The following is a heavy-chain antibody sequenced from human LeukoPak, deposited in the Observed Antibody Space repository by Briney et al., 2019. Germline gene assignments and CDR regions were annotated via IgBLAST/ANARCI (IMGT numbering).Heavy chain of an antibody. D-gene: IGHD1/OR15-1a*01. Sequence: PSENLSLTCTVSGGSIRSQSWSWIRQPPGKGLEWMGDIQDSGSTNYNPSLMSRVTISVDRSKNQFSLKLTSVTAADTAVYFCALSDYLEHFSRGGRLLVRNALDIWGQGTMVTVSA. CDR2: IQDSGST. V-gene: IGHV4-59*11. CDR1: GGSIRSQS. J-gene: IGHJ3*02. CDR3: ALSDYLEHFSRGGRLLVRNALDI.